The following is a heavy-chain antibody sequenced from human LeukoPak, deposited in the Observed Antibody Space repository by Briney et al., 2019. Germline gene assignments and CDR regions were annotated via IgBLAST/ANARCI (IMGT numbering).Heavy chain of an antibody. CDR3: ARDVSSTSSWWFDP. D-gene: IGHD2-2*01. J-gene: IGHJ5*02. Sequence: ASVKVSCKASGYTFTNYYIHWVRQAPGQGLEWMGLINPSGGTTNCAQKFQGRVTMTRDMSTRTDYMELSSLRYEDTAVYYCARDVSSTSSWWFDPWGQGTLVIVSS. CDR1: GYTFTNYY. CDR2: INPSGGTT. V-gene: IGHV1-46*01.